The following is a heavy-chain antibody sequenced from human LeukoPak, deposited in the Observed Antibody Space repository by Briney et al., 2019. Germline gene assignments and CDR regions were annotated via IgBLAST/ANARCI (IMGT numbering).Heavy chain of an antibody. CDR1: GGSFSGYY. D-gene: IGHD5-12*01. CDR2: INHSGST. CDR3: ARGALGPWLPGY. Sequence: SETLSLTCAVYGGSFSGYYWSWIRQPPGKWLEWIGEINHSGSTNYNPSLKSRVTISVDTSKNQFSLKLSSVTAADTAVYYCARGALGPWLPGYWGQGTLVTVSS. J-gene: IGHJ4*02. V-gene: IGHV4-34*01.